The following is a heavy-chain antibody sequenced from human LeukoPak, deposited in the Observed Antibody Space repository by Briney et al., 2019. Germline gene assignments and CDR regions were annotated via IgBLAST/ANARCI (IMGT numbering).Heavy chain of an antibody. Sequence: PGGSLSLSCAASGFTFSSYEMNWVRQAPGKGLEWVSYISSSGSTIYYADSVKGRFTISRDNAKNSLYLQMNSLRAEDTAVYYCAGTLGFPNACDIWGQGTMVTVSS. J-gene: IGHJ3*02. CDR3: AGTLGFPNACDI. CDR2: ISSSGSTI. V-gene: IGHV3-48*03. CDR1: GFTFSSYE.